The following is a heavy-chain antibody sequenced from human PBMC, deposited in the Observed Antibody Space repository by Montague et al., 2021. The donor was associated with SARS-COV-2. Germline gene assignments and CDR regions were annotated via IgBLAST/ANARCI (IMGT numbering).Heavy chain of an antibody. D-gene: IGHD1-14*01. J-gene: IGHJ4*02. CDR2: VHNSGTT. V-gene: IGHV4-39*01. CDR1: GGSISRSDYY. CDR3: ARQVWRKDFDF. Sequence: SETLSLTCSVSGGSISRSDYYLAWIRQAPGKGLDWIATVHNSGTTYSNTSLKSRVFISLDTSKNQFSLKLTSVTAADTSVYFCARQVWRKDFDFWGQGILVSVSS.